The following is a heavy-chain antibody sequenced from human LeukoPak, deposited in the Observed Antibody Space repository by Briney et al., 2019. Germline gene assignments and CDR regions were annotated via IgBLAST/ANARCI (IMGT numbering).Heavy chain of an antibody. Sequence: GGSLRLSCVTSGFMFSAYAMSWVRQAPGKGLEWVSIISGSGERTYYTDSVKGRFTVSRDNSKNTLYLQMKSLRAEDTAVYYCVSQSYSGSDNYYFHYWGQGTLVTVSS. D-gene: IGHD1-26*01. V-gene: IGHV3-23*01. J-gene: IGHJ4*02. CDR2: ISGSGERT. CDR1: GFMFSAYA. CDR3: VSQSYSGSDNYYFHY.